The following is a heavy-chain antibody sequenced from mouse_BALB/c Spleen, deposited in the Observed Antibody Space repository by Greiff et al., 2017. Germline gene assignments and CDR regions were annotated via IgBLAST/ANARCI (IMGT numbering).Heavy chain of an antibody. J-gene: IGHJ2*01. D-gene: IGHD1-1*01. V-gene: IGHV5-4*02. CDR3: ARDSATGYFDY. CDR1: GFTFSDYY. CDR2: ISDGGSYT. Sequence: EVQVVESGGGLVKPGGSLKLSCAASGFTFSDYYMYWVRQTPEKRLEWVATISDGGSYTYYPDSVKGRFTISRDNAKNNLYLQMSSLKSEDTAMYYCARDSATGYFDYWGQGTTLTVSS.